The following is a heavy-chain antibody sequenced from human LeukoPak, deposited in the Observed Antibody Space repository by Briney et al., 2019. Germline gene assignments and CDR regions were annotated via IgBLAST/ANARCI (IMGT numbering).Heavy chain of an antibody. CDR2: ISGSGGST. CDR3: AKASRGQNYYYGMDV. D-gene: IGHD3-10*01. V-gene: IGHV3-23*01. CDR1: GFTFSSYA. J-gene: IGHJ6*02. Sequence: GGSLRLSCAASGFTFSSYAMSWVRQAPGKGLEWVSAISGSGGSTYYADSVKGRFTISRDNSKNTLYLQMNSLRAEDTAVYYCAKASRGQNYYYGMDVWGQGTTVTVSS.